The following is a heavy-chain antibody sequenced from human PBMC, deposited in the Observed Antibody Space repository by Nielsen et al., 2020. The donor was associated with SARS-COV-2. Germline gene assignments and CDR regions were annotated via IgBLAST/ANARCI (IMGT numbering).Heavy chain of an antibody. CDR3: ASRIAVAGFYYYYYGMDV. V-gene: IGHV4-59*12. CDR1: GGSISSYY. CDR2: IYYSGST. D-gene: IGHD6-19*01. Sequence: SETLSLTCTVSGGSISSYYWSWIRQPPGKGLEWIGYIYYSGSTNYNPSLKSRVTISVDTSKNQFSLKLSSVTAADTAVYYCASRIAVAGFYYYYYGMDVWGQGTTVTVSS. J-gene: IGHJ6*02.